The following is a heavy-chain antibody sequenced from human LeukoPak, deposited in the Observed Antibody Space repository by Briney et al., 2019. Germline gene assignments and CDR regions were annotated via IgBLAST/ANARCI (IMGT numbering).Heavy chain of an antibody. Sequence: SETLSLTCIVSGGSISSRSYYWGWIRQPPGKGLEWIGSIYYTGSTNYNPSLKSRVTISGDTSQNQFSLKLNSVTAADTAMYYCARAFGCYPGICVDIWGQGTMVTVSS. CDR3: ARAFGCYPGICVDI. D-gene: IGHD2-15*01. V-gene: IGHV4-39*07. CDR2: IYYTGST. J-gene: IGHJ3*02. CDR1: GGSISSRSYY.